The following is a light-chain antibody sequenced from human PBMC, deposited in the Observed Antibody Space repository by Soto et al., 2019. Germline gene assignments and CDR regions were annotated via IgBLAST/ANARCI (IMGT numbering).Light chain of an antibody. Sequence: EIVLTQAAATLSLSPGERATLSCRASQSVSSYLAWYQQKPGRAPRLLIYDASNRATGIPARFSGSGSGTDFTLTISSLEPKDFAVYYCQQRSNWPTFGPGTKVDIK. CDR2: DAS. J-gene: IGKJ3*01. V-gene: IGKV3-11*01. CDR1: QSVSSY. CDR3: QQRSNWPT.